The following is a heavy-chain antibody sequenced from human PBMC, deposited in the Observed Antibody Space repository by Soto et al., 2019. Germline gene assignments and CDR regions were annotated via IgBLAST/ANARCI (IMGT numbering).Heavy chain of an antibody. V-gene: IGHV3-30*18. CDR3: AKVLYGGISHYGMDV. Sequence: QVQLVESGGGGVQPGRSLRLSCAASGFTFSSYGMHWVRQGPGKGLEWVAVISFDGSDKYYAGSVKGRFTLPRDNSKNTLYLQMNSLRPDDTAVYYCAKVLYGGISHYGMDVWGQGTTVTVSS. J-gene: IGHJ6*02. D-gene: IGHD2-8*01. CDR2: ISFDGSDK. CDR1: GFTFSSYG.